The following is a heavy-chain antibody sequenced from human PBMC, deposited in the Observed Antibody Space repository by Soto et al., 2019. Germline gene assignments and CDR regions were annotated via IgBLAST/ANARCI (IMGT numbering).Heavy chain of an antibody. CDR1: GFRFSDYS. D-gene: IGHD3-3*01. CDR2: ISSSSFTI. Sequence: EVHLVESGGRVVQPGGSLRLSCAASGFRFSDYSMNWVRQAPGRGLEWVSYISSSSFTIHYADSVEGRFAISRDNAKNSLYLQMNSLRAEATAVYYCARDYNDFWSGHLDYWGQGALVTVSS. J-gene: IGHJ4*02. V-gene: IGHV3-48*01. CDR3: ARDYNDFWSGHLDY.